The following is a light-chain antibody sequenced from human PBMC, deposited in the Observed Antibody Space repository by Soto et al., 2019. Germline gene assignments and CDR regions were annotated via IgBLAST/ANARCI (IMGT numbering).Light chain of an antibody. CDR1: QSVLYSPNNKND. J-gene: IGKJ1*01. V-gene: IGKV4-1*01. CDR3: HQYAATPWT. CDR2: RAS. Sequence: DIVMTQSPDSLVVSLGERATINCKSSQSVLYSPNNKNDFAWYQQKPGQPPKVLIYRASTRESGVPDRFSGSGSGTDFTLTINSLQAEDVSFYYCHQYAATPWTGGQGTKVEV.